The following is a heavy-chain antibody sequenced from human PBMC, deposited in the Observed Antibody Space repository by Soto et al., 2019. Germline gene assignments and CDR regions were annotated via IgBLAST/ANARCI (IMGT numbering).Heavy chain of an antibody. V-gene: IGHV1-46*01. J-gene: IGHJ4*01. CDR3: ARWAAGFDY. CDR1: GCSFTSHY. D-gene: IGHD6-13*01. CDR2: IFPGYFNI. Sequence: GASVKVSCKAIGCSFTSHYMHVVRQAPVQGLELIVTIFPGYFNISYSQKFKGRVTITRDTSTITAYMELSSLRSEDTAVYYCARWAAGFDYWG.